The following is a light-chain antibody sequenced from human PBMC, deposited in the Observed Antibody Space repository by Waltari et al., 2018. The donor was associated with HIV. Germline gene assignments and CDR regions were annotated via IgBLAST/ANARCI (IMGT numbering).Light chain of an antibody. CDR3: GTRDNDLGPVI. J-gene: IGLJ2*01. V-gene: IGLV1-51*02. CDR2: ETT. Sequence: SVLTQPPSKSAAPGQPVTIPCAGHSSKIGANDVSWFQQLPGAAPRLIIYETTKRPSVISDRFSASKSDTTATLDIAGVQPGDEAMYFCGTRDNDLGPVILGGGTWVTVL. CDR1: SSKIGAND.